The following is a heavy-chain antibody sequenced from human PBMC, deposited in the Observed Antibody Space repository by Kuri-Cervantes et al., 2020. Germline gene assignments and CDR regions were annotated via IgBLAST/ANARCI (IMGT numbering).Heavy chain of an antibody. CDR2: ISSSSSTI. CDR1: GFTFSSYS. D-gene: IGHD5-24*01. CDR3: ARGGLGRDGYNFLY. Sequence: GESLKISCAASGFTFSSYSMNWVRQAPGKGLEWVSYISSSSSTIYYADSVKGRFTISRDNAKNSLYLQMNSLRAEDTAVYYCARGGLGRDGYNFLYWGQGTLVTVSS. V-gene: IGHV3-48*04. J-gene: IGHJ4*02.